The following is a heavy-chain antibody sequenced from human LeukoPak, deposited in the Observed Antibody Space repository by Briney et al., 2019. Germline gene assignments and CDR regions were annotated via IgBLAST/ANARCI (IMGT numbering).Heavy chain of an antibody. D-gene: IGHD3-22*01. CDR3: ARGTGVSSAYYSDS. CDR1: GFTFSHYA. J-gene: IGHJ5*01. CDR2: ISSSGGGT. Sequence: PGGSLRLSCAASGFTFSHYAMHWVRQAPGQGLEYLSSISSSGGGTYYANSVKGRFTISRDNFNNTLYLQMGSLRAEDMAVYYCARGTGVSSAYYSDSWGQGTLLTVSS. V-gene: IGHV3-64*01.